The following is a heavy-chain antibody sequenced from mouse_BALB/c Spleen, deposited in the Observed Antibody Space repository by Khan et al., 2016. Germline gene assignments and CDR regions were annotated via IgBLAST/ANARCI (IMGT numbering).Heavy chain of an antibody. CDR3: AREGYGYDTFAY. CDR1: GYAFSSYW. D-gene: IGHD2-14*01. Sequence: QVQLKQSGAELVRPGSSVKISCKASGYAFSSYWMNWVKQRPGQGLEWIGQIYPGDGDTTYNGKFKGRATLTADKSSSTAYMQLSSLTSEDSAVYFCAREGYGYDTFAYWGQGTLVTVSA. J-gene: IGHJ3*01. CDR2: IYPGDGDT. V-gene: IGHV1-80*01.